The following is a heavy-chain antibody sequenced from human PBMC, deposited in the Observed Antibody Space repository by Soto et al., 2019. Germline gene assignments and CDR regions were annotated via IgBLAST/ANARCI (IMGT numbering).Heavy chain of an antibody. Sequence: EASVKVSCKASGYTFTSYGISWVRQAPGQGLEWMGWISGYNGDTNYAQKLQGRVTMTTDTSTSTAYMELRSLRSDDTAVYYCARDQWSGYYVPNTAWFDPWGQGTLVTVSS. D-gene: IGHD3-3*01. J-gene: IGHJ5*02. CDR2: ISGYNGDT. V-gene: IGHV1-18*04. CDR3: ARDQWSGYYVPNTAWFDP. CDR1: GYTFTSYG.